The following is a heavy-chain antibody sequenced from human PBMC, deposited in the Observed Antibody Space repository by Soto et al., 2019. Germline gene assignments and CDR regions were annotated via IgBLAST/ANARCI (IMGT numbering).Heavy chain of an antibody. V-gene: IGHV4-39*01. J-gene: IGHJ4*02. Sequence: QLQLQESGPGLVKPSETLSLTCTVSGGSISSSSYYWGWIRQPPGKGLEWIGSIYYSGSTYYNPSLKSRVTISVDTSKNQFSLKLSSVTAADTAVYYCASLRFLEWSLFDYWGQGTLVTVSS. CDR2: IYYSGST. CDR3: ASLRFLEWSLFDY. D-gene: IGHD3-3*01. CDR1: GGSISSSSYY.